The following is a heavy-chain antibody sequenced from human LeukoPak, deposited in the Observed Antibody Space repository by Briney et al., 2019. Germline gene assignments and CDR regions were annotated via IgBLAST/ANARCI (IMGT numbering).Heavy chain of an antibody. CDR3: VRDSDSGWSKWFDP. D-gene: IGHD6-19*01. CDR1: GFTVSSNY. CDR2: IYSGGST. J-gene: IGHJ5*02. Sequence: PGGSLRLSCAASGFTVSSNYMRWVRQAPGKGLEWVSVIYSGGSTYYADPVKGRFTISRDNSKNTVYLQMNSLRAEDTAVYYCVRDSDSGWSKWFDPWGQGSLVTVSS. V-gene: IGHV3-66*01.